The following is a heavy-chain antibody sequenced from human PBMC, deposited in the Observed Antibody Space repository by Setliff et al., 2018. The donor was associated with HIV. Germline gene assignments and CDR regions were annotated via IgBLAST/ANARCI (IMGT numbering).Heavy chain of an antibody. Sequence: SETLSLTCAVSGYSISSGYYWGWIRQPPVKGLEWIVRIYSSGSTNYNPSLKSRVTISVDASKNQFSLKLSSVTAADTAVYYCARGPYDYFDYWGQGTLVTVSS. J-gene: IGHJ4*02. V-gene: IGHV4-38-2*01. D-gene: IGHD4-17*01. CDR2: IYSSGST. CDR1: GYSISSGYY. CDR3: ARGPYDYFDY.